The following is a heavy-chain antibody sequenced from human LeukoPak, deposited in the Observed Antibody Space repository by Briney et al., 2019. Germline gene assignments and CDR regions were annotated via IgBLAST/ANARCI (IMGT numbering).Heavy chain of an antibody. V-gene: IGHV3-23*01. J-gene: IGHJ6*03. CDR1: GFTFSNYA. CDR2: ISGSGGST. Sequence: PGGSLRLSCAASGFTFSNYAMSWVRQAPGRGLEWVSAISGSGGSTNYADSVKGRFTISRDNSKNTLYLQMTSLRAEDTAVYYCAKGGAEYSYYSMDAWGKGTTVTVSS. CDR3: AKGGAEYSYYSMDA.